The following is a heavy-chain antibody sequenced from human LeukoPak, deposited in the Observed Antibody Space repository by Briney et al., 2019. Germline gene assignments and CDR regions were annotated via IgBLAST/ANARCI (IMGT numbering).Heavy chain of an antibody. CDR1: GFTVSSNY. CDR2: IYSGGST. D-gene: IGHD6-6*01. J-gene: IGHJ4*02. Sequence: GGSLRLSCAASGFTVSSNYMSWVRQAPGKGLEWVSVIYSGGSTYYADSVKGRFTISRDNAKNSLYLQMNSLRAEDTAVYYCARQPPIAARAFDYWGQGTLVTVSS. CDR3: ARQPPIAARAFDY. V-gene: IGHV3-66*04.